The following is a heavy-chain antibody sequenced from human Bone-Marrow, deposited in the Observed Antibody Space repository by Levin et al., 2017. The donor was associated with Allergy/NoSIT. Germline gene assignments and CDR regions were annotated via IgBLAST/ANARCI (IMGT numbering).Heavy chain of an antibody. CDR2: ISSSSSYI. J-gene: IGHJ4*02. Sequence: GESLKISCAASGFTFSSYSMNWVRQAPGKGLEWVSSISSSSSYIYYADSVKGRFTISRDNAKNSLYLQMNSLRAEDTAVYYCARDGFSYGYHLLDYWGQGTLVTVSS. V-gene: IGHV3-21*01. CDR3: ARDGFSYGYHLLDY. D-gene: IGHD5-18*01. CDR1: GFTFSSYS.